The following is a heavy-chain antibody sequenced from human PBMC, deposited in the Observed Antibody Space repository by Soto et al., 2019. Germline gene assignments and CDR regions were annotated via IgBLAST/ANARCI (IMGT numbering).Heavy chain of an antibody. J-gene: IGHJ4*02. CDR3: ARGGAGLDN. CDR2: INSDGSST. Sequence: GGSLRLSCAASGFTFSSYWMHWVRQAPGKGLVWVSRINSDGSSTSYADSVKGRLTISRDNAKNTLNLQMSSLRAEDTAVYYCARGGAGLDNWGQGTLVTAPQ. V-gene: IGHV3-74*01. D-gene: IGHD1-26*01. CDR1: GFTFSSYW.